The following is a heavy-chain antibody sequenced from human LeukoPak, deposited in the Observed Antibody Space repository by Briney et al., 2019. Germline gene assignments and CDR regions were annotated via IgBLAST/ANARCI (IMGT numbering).Heavy chain of an antibody. CDR3: AKSTTAGTRWFDP. V-gene: IGHV3-23*01. Sequence: PGGSLRLPCAASGFAFSSYAMSWVRQAPGKGLEWVSAISGSDGGTYYADSVKGRFTISRDNSKNTLYLQMSTLRAEDTAVYYCAKSTTAGTRWFDPWGQGTLVTVSS. CDR2: ISGSDGGT. CDR1: GFAFSSYA. D-gene: IGHD6-13*01. J-gene: IGHJ5*02.